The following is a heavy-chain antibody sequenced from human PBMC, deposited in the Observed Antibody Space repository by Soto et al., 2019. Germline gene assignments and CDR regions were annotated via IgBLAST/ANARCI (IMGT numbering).Heavy chain of an antibody. Sequence: SQTLSLTCAVYGGSFSGYSWSWIRQPPGKGLEWIGYIYHRGSTYYNPSLKGRVTISVDRSKNQFSLKLSSVTAADTAVYYCARVPDRWGQGTLVTVSS. D-gene: IGHD2-2*01. V-gene: IGHV4-30-2*01. CDR3: ARVPDR. CDR2: IYHRGST. CDR1: GGSFSGYS. J-gene: IGHJ5*02.